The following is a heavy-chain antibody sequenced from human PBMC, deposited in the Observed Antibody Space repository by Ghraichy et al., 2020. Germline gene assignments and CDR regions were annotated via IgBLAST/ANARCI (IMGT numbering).Heavy chain of an antibody. CDR1: GFTFSSYW. V-gene: IGHV3-74*01. CDR2: IKFDGSTV. J-gene: IGHJ4*02. Sequence: LSLTCAASGFTFSSYWMHWVRQAPGKGLEWVSRIKFDGSTVIYADSVKGRFTISRDNAKDTLSLQMNSLRAEDTAVYYCARDLSWVLFDLWGQGTPVTVSS. CDR3: ARDLSWVLFDL. D-gene: IGHD4/OR15-4a*01.